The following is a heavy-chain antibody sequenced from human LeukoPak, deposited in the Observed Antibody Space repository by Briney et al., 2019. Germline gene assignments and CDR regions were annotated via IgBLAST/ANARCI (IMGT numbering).Heavy chain of an antibody. CDR3: ARGVYDSTGYYQY. CDR2: ISTSGSTK. CDR1: GFTFSNYE. D-gene: IGHD3-22*01. Sequence: PGGSLRLSCAASGFTFSNYEMNWVRQAPGKGREGGSYISTSGSTKYYADSGKGRFTISRDNGKSSLYLQMNSLRAEDTAVYYCARGVYDSTGYYQYWGQGTLVTVSS. J-gene: IGHJ4*02. V-gene: IGHV3-48*03.